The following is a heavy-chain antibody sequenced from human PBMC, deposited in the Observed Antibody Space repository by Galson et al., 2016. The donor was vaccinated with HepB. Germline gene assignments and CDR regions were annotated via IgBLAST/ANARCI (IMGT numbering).Heavy chain of an antibody. V-gene: IGHV4-31*03. CDR3: ARDGDRDGHNVPFDY. CDR1: DGSIRSGGYY. J-gene: IGHJ4*02. D-gene: IGHD5-24*01. Sequence: TLSLTCTVSDGSIRSGGYYWSWIRHRPGKGLEWIGHIYYSGATYYNPSLKSRLTISIDTSKKQFYLSLRTVTAADTAVYYCARDGDRDGHNVPFDYWGQGTLVIVSS. CDR2: IYYSGAT.